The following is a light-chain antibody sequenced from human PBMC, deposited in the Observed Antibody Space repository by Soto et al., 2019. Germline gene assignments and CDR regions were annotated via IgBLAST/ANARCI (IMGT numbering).Light chain of an antibody. Sequence: DIVMTQSPDSLAVSLGERATINCKSSQSVLYSSNNKNYLACYQQKPGQPPKLLIYWASTRESGVPDRFSGSGSGTDFTLTISSLQAEDVAVYYWQQYLRPWTFGQGTKVEIK. CDR3: QQYLRPWT. CDR1: QSVLYSSNNKNY. CDR2: WAS. V-gene: IGKV4-1*01. J-gene: IGKJ1*01.